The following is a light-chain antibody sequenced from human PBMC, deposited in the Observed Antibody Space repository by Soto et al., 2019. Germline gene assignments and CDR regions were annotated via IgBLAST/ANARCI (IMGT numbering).Light chain of an antibody. Sequence: QSGLTQPPSVSGTPGQRVAISCSGSSSNIGRNHVYWYQQLPGTAPKVLIYGNDQRPSGVPDRFSGSRSGTSASLAISGLRSEDEAEYHCAAWDDNLSGAVFGGGTKLTVL. CDR2: GND. V-gene: IGLV1-47*02. CDR3: AAWDDNLSGAV. CDR1: SSNIGRNH. J-gene: IGLJ3*02.